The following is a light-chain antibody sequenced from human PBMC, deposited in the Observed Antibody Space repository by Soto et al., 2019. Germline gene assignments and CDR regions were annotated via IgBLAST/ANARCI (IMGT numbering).Light chain of an antibody. CDR1: QSISSY. V-gene: IGKV3-11*01. J-gene: IGKJ4*01. CDR2: DAS. CDR3: QQRYDWPIT. Sequence: EIVLTQSPATLSLSPGERATLSCRASQSISSYLVWYQQKPGQAPRLLVYDASNRATGTPARFSGSGSGTDFTLTISSLESEDFAVYYCQQRYDWPITFGGGTKVEIK.